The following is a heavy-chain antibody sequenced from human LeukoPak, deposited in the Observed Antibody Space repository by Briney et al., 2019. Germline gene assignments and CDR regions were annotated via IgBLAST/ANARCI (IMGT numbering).Heavy chain of an antibody. Sequence: ETLSLTCAVYGGSFSGYYWSWIRQPPGKGLEWVGRIKSKTDGGTTDYAAPVKGRFTISRDDSKDTVYLQMNSLQSEDTAVYYCTTDQRGYSGYYYFDYWGQGTLVTVSS. CDR2: IKSKTDGGTT. V-gene: IGHV3-15*01. CDR3: TTDQRGYSGYYYFDY. J-gene: IGHJ4*02. D-gene: IGHD5-12*01. CDR1: GGSFSGYY.